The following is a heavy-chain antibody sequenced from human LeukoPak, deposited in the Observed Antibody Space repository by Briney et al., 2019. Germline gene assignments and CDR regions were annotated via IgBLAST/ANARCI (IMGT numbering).Heavy chain of an antibody. Sequence: YPSETLSLTCTVSGDSFGSHYWTWIRQPPGKGLEWIGYISYIGSTNYNPSLESRVTISIDTSKNQFSLKLSFVTAADTAVYYCARDLVTVTKGFDIWGQGTMVSVSS. CDR3: ARDLVTVTKGFDI. CDR1: GDSFGSHY. CDR2: ISYIGST. J-gene: IGHJ3*02. D-gene: IGHD4-17*01. V-gene: IGHV4-59*11.